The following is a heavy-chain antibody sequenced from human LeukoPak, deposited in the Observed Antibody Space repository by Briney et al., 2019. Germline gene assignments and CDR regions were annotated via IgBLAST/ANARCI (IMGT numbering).Heavy chain of an antibody. J-gene: IGHJ4*02. Sequence: PGGSLRLSCAASGFTFSTYSMSWVRQAPGKGLEWVSSISSSSSYTYYTDSVKGRFTISRDNAKNSLYLQMNSLRAEDTAVYYCARGDCSSTSCYRRDWGQGTLVTVSS. CDR1: GFTFSTYS. CDR2: ISSSSSYT. D-gene: IGHD2-2*02. V-gene: IGHV3-21*01. CDR3: ARGDCSSTSCYRRD.